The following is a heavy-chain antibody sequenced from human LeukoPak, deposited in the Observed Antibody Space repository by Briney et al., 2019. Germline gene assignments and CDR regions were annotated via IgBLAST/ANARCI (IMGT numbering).Heavy chain of an antibody. CDR2: ISGASERT. J-gene: IGHJ4*02. CDR3: VKESPYGSPRIYYFDQ. CDR1: GFSFGNYA. D-gene: IGHD5-24*01. Sequence: GGSLRLSYAASGFSFGNYAMSWVRQAPGKGLEWVSAISGASERTYYADSVRGRFAISRDNSRNTVSLQMNSLSAEDTALYYCVKESPYGSPRIYYFDQWGRGALVTVSS. V-gene: IGHV3-23*01.